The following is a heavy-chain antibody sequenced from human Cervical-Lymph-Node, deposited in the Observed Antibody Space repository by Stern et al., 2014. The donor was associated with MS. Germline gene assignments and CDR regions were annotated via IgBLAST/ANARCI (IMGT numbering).Heavy chain of an antibody. J-gene: IGHJ2*01. CDR1: GGSISSSSYY. V-gene: IGHV4-39*01. Sequence: QLQLQESGPGLVKPSETLSLTCTVSGGSISSSSYYWGWIRQPPGKGLEWIGSIYYSGSTYYNPSLKSRVTISVDTSKTHFSLKLSSVTAADTAVYYCARLLEDYWYFDLWGRGTLVTVSS. CDR3: ARLLEDYWYFDL. CDR2: IYYSGST.